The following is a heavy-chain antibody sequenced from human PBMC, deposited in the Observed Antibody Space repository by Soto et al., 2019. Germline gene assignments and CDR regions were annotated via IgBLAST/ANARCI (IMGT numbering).Heavy chain of an antibody. J-gene: IGHJ4*02. CDR3: ATEVVLRVATIHGEYYFDY. V-gene: IGHV4-31*03. CDR2: IYYSGST. D-gene: IGHD5-12*01. CDR1: GGSISSGGYY. Sequence: SETLSLTCTVSGGSISSGGYYWSWIRQHPGKGLEWIGYIYYSGSTYYNPSLKSRVTISVDTSKNQFSLKLSSVTAADTAVYYCATEVVLRVATIHGEYYFDYWGQGTLVTVSS.